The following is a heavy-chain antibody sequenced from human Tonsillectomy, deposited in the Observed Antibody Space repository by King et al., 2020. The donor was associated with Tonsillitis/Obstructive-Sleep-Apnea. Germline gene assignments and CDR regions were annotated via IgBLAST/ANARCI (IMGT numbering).Heavy chain of an antibody. CDR1: GFTFSSYP. J-gene: IGHJ3*02. V-gene: IGHV3-48*02. CDR2: IRDSGNDI. Sequence: QLVESGGGLVQPGGSLRLSCAASGFTFSSYPMNWVRQAPGKGLEWVSNIRDSGNDIYYADSVKGRFTVSRDNAKNSLSLQMNSLRDEDTAVYYCARDHQFAFDIWGQGTVVTVSS. CDR3: ARDHQFAFDI.